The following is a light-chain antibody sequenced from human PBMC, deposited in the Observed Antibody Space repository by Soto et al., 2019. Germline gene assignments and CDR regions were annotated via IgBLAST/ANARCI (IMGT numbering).Light chain of an antibody. CDR2: GAS. CDR1: QTVTSAY. Sequence: VVLTQSPGTLSLSAGERATISCRASQTVTSAYMAWYQQKPGQAPSLLIYGASSRATGIPDRFSGSGSGTDFTLTISRLEPEDFALYFCQQYGSSPYTFGRGTKLEI. J-gene: IGKJ2*01. V-gene: IGKV3-20*01. CDR3: QQYGSSPYT.